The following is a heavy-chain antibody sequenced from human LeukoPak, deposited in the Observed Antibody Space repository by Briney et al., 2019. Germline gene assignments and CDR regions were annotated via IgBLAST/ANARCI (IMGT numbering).Heavy chain of an antibody. V-gene: IGHV3-48*01. CDR3: ARSRYQLKYYYYYMDV. J-gene: IGHJ6*03. CDR1: GFTFSSYS. D-gene: IGHD2-2*01. Sequence: GGSLRLSCAASGFTFSSYSMNWVRQAPGKGLEWVSYISSSSSTIYYADSVKGRFTISRDNAKNSLYLQMNSLRAEDTAVYYCARSRYQLKYYYYYMDVWGKGTTVTVSS. CDR2: ISSSSSTI.